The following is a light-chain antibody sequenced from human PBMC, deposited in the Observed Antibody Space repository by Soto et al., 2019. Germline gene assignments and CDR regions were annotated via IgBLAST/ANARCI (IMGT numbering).Light chain of an antibody. CDR2: DVS. CDR1: SSDVGGYNY. Sequence: QSALTQPASVSGSPGQSITISCTGTSSDVGGYNYVSWYQQHPGKAPKLMIYDVSNRPSAVSNRFSGSKSGNTASLTIAGLQAEDEADYYCSAYTSSSTLLHAVGTGTKLNVL. J-gene: IGLJ1*01. V-gene: IGLV2-14*01. CDR3: SAYTSSSTLLHA.